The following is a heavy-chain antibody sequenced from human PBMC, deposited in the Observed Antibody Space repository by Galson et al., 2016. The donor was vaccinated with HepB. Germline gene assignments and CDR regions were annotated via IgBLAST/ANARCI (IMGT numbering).Heavy chain of an antibody. J-gene: IGHJ5*02. D-gene: IGHD3-9*01. CDR1: GYIFTTYW. CDR3: PTQPHYDILTGYRFDP. Sequence: QSGAEVKKPGESLRISCEASGYIFTTYWVVWVRQMPGKGLEWMGSIYPANSDTKYSPSFQGQVTISVDKSINTAYPQWRSLQASDTATFYWPTQPHYDILTGYRFDPWGQGTLVIVSS. V-gene: IGHV5-51*01. CDR2: IYPANSDT.